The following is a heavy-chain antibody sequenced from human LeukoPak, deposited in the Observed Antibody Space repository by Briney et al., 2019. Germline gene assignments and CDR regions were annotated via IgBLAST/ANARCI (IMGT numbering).Heavy chain of an antibody. J-gene: IGHJ4*02. V-gene: IGHV3-11*04. CDR3: GLAYCGGDCYWGLVGH. CDR2: ISGSGTII. Sequence: GGSLRLSCAASGFTFSDYYMDWIRQAPGKGVEWVSSISGSGTIIYYADSVEGRFTISRDNAKNSLYLQMSSLRAEDTAVYYCGLAYCGGDCYWGLVGHWGQGTLVTVSS. CDR1: GFTFSDYY. D-gene: IGHD2-21*02.